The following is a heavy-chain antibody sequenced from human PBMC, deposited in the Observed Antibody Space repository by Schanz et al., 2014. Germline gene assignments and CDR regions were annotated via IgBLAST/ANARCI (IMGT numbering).Heavy chain of an antibody. CDR3: AKGMGYCSGGTCYDCYYYGLDV. D-gene: IGHD2-15*01. CDR2: ISGSGGST. V-gene: IGHV3-23*01. Sequence: EVQLLESGGGVVQPGRSLRLSCAAYGFTLSSYAMHWVRQAPGKGLEWVAAISGSGGSTYYADSVKGRFTISRDNSKNTLYLQMNSLRAEDTAVFYCAKGMGYCSGGTCYDCYYYGLDVWGQGTTVTVSS. J-gene: IGHJ6*02. CDR1: GFTLSSYA.